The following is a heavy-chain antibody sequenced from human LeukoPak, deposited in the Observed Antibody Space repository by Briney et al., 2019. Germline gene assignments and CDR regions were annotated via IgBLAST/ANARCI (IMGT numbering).Heavy chain of an antibody. J-gene: IGHJ4*02. Sequence: GGSLRLSCADSGFTFTRFWVHWVRQAPGKGLVWVSRINVEGTTTTYADSVEGRFTISRDENALYLQMNHLRVDDTAVYYCTRGGEEPFDYWGQGTLVTVSP. CDR2: INVEGTTT. V-gene: IGHV3-74*01. D-gene: IGHD3-10*01. CDR3: TRGGEEPFDY. CDR1: GFTFTRFW.